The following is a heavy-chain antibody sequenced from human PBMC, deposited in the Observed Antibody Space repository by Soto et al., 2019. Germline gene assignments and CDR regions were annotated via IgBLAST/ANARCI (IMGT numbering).Heavy chain of an antibody. Sequence: QLQLQESGSGLVKPSQTLSLTCAVSGGSISSGGYSWSWIRQPPGKDLEWIGYIYHSGSTYYNPSLKSPVTISVDMFKNQFSLKLSSVTAAATAVYYFARGRIGTRPDYWGQGTLVTVSS. CDR3: ARGRIGTRPDY. CDR1: GGSISSGGYS. V-gene: IGHV4-30-2*01. CDR2: IYHSGST. J-gene: IGHJ4*02. D-gene: IGHD2-2*01.